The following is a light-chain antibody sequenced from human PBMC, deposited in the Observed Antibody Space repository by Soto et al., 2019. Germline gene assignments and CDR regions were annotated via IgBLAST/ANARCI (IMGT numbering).Light chain of an antibody. Sequence: DIQMTHSQYSLSASVGDRVTITGRASQSISNYLNWYQQKPGKAPRLLIHAASSLQSGVASRFSGSGSGTDFTLTISSLQPEDFAIYYCQQSYNAPRTFGPGTKVDIK. CDR1: QSISNY. CDR2: AAS. V-gene: IGKV1-39*01. J-gene: IGKJ1*01. CDR3: QQSYNAPRT.